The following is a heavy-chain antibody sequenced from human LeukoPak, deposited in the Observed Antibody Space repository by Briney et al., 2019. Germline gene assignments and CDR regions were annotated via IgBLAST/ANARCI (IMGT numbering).Heavy chain of an antibody. Sequence: LGRSLRLSCAASGFTFHDYAMHWVRQAPGKGLEWVSGISWNSGIIGYADSVKGRFTTSRDNAKNSLYLQMNSLRPEDTALYYCTKDSVAMVTTSDYWGQGTLVTVSS. CDR3: TKDSVAMVTTSDY. V-gene: IGHV3-9*01. CDR1: GFTFHDYA. J-gene: IGHJ4*02. D-gene: IGHD5-18*01. CDR2: ISWNSGII.